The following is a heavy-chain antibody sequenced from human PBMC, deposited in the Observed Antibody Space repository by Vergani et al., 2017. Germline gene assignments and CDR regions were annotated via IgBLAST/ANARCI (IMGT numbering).Heavy chain of an antibody. CDR1: GGSISSSSYY. D-gene: IGHD3-22*01. V-gene: IGHV4-39*01. Sequence: QLQLQESGPGLVKPSETLSLTCTVSGGSISSSSYYWGWIRQPPGKGLEWIGSIYYSGSTYYNPSLKSRVTISVDTSKNQFSLKLSSVTAADTAVYYCARHAYYYDSSGYYYYFDYWGQGTLVTVSS. CDR3: ARHAYYYDSSGYYYYFDY. CDR2: IYYSGST. J-gene: IGHJ4*02.